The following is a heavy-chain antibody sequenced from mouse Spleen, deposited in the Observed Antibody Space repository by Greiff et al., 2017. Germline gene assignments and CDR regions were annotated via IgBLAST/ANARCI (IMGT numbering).Heavy chain of an antibody. CDR1: GYAFSSYW. Sequence: VQLQQSGAELVKPGASVKISCKASGYAFSSYWMNWVKQRPGKGLEWIGQIYPGDGDTNYNGKFKGKATLTADKSSSTAYMQLSSLTSEDSAVYFCARGANQGAMDYWGQGTSVTVSS. D-gene: IGHD6-1*01. CDR2: IYPGDGDT. J-gene: IGHJ4*01. V-gene: IGHV1-80*01. CDR3: ARGANQGAMDY.